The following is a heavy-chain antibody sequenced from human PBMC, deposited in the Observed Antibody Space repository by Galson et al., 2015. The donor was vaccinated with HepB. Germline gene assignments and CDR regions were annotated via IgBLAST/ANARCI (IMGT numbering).Heavy chain of an antibody. CDR3: ARDRDQLLLWSAFDI. CDR2: ISYDGSNK. J-gene: IGHJ3*02. Sequence: SLRLSCAASGFTFSSYAMHWVRQAPGKGLEWVAVISYDGSNKYYAGSVKGRFTISRDNSKNTLYLQMNSLRAEDTAVYYCARDRDQLLLWSAFDIWGQGTMVTVSS. CDR1: GFTFSSYA. D-gene: IGHD2-2*01. V-gene: IGHV3-30-3*01.